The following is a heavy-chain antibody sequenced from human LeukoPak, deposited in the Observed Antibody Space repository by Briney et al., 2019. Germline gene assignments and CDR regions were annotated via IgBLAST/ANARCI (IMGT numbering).Heavy chain of an antibody. Sequence: SETLSLTCAVYGGSFSGYYWSWIRQPPGKGLEWIGEINHSGSTNYNPSLKSRVTISVDTSKNQFSLKLSSVTAADTAVYFCARGVYDSSGYLYYFDYWGQGTLVTVSS. CDR2: INHSGST. J-gene: IGHJ4*02. CDR3: ARGVYDSSGYLYYFDY. V-gene: IGHV4-34*01. CDR1: GGSFSGYY. D-gene: IGHD3-22*01.